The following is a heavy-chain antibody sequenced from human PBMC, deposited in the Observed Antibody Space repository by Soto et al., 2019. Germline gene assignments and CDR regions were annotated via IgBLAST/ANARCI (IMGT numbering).Heavy chain of an antibody. D-gene: IGHD2-21*01. V-gene: IGHV4-39*01. CDR2: VYYTGFT. CDR1: GDSLSRRYY. J-gene: IGHJ5*02. CDR3: ARLPVVVIALGYFDP. Sequence: QLQLQESGPGLVKPSETLSLTCTVSGDSLSRRYYWGWVRQPPGKGLECIGAVYYTGFTYYNPSLKSRLTISLDTSKNQFSLRLSSVTAADTAIYYCARLPVVVIALGYFDPWGPGTLVTVSS.